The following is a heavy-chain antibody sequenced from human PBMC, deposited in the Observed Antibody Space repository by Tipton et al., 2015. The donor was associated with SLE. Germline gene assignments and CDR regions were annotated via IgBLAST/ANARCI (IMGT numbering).Heavy chain of an antibody. CDR3: ARDLGHGGDSDY. Sequence: TLSLTCTVSGGSMSSSSYYWGWIRQPPGKGLEWIGSIYYNGGPFYNPSLKSRVTISVDTSKNQFSLNLNSVTAADTAVYYCARDLGHGGDSDYWGQGTLVTVSS. V-gene: IGHV4-39*07. CDR2: IYYNGGP. CDR1: GGSMSSSSYY. J-gene: IGHJ4*02. D-gene: IGHD3/OR15-3a*01.